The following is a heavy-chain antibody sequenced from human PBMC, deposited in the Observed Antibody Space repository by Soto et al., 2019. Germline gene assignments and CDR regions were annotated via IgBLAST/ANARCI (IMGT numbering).Heavy chain of an antibody. CDR3: ARDRSGWYIYYYYGMDV. Sequence: EVQLVESGGGLVKPGGSLRLSCAASGFTFSSYSMNWVRQAPGKGLEWVSSISSSSSYLYYADSVKGRFTISRDNAKNSLYLKMNSLRAEDTAVYYCARDRSGWYIYYYYGMDVWGQGTTVTVSS. CDR2: ISSSSSYL. CDR1: GFTFSSYS. V-gene: IGHV3-21*01. D-gene: IGHD6-19*01. J-gene: IGHJ6*02.